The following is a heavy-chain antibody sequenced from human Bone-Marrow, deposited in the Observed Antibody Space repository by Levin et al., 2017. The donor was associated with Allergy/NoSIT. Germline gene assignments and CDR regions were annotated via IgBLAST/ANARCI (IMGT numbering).Heavy chain of an antibody. D-gene: IGHD2/OR15-2a*01. CDR3: VRGIIGDVRVAHKEAFDI. Sequence: GGSLRLSCVASGFIFENYAMIWVRQAPGKGLEWISSISSDSSDLYYADSVKGRFTISRDNAKNSLNLQVSSLRAEDTAVYHCVRGIIGDVRVAHKEAFDIWGQGTMVTVSS. CDR2: ISSDSSDL. J-gene: IGHJ3*02. V-gene: IGHV3-21*01. CDR1: GFIFENYA.